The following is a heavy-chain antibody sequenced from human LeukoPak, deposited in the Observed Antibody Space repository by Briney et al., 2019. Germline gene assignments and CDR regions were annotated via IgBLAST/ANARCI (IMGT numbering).Heavy chain of an antibody. CDR1: GDSISSYY. Sequence: PSETLSLTCTVSGDSISSYYWSWIRQPPGKGLEWIGYIYYSGSTNYNPSLKSRVTISVDTSKNQFSLKLSSVTAADTAVYYCARDLSSGYLDYWGQGTLVTVSS. D-gene: IGHD3-22*01. CDR3: ARDLSSGYLDY. V-gene: IGHV4-59*01. CDR2: IYYSGST. J-gene: IGHJ4*02.